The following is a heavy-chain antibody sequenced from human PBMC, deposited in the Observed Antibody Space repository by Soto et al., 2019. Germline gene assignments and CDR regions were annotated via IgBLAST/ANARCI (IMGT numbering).Heavy chain of an antibody. Sequence: PGGSLRLSCAASGFTFSSYGMHWVRQAPGKGLEWVAVISYDGSNKYYADSVKGRFTISRDNSKNTLYLQMNSLRAEDTAVYYCAKTVLTGYFTYYYYYGMDVWGQGTTVTVSS. CDR1: GFTFSSYG. V-gene: IGHV3-30*18. CDR3: AKTVLTGYFTYYYYYGMDV. J-gene: IGHJ6*02. D-gene: IGHD3-9*01. CDR2: ISYDGSNK.